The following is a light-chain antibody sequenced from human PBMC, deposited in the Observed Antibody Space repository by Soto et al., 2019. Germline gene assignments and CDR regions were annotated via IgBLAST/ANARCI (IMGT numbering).Light chain of an antibody. Sequence: ETVMTQSPATLSVSPGERATLSCRASQSVRTKLAWYQQKPGQAPRLLIYGASSRATGIPDRFSGSGSGTDFTLTISRLEPEDFAVYYCQQYGSPPWTFGQGTKVDIK. J-gene: IGKJ1*01. CDR2: GAS. CDR3: QQYGSPPWT. V-gene: IGKV3-20*01. CDR1: QSVRTK.